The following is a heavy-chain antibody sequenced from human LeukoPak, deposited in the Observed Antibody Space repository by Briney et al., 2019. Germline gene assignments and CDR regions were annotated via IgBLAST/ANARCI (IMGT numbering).Heavy chain of an antibody. CDR3: ARFPVWFGERNYYYYYYMDV. CDR2: IYYSGST. D-gene: IGHD3-10*01. V-gene: IGHV4-59*08. J-gene: IGHJ6*03. Sequence: PSETLSLTCTVSGGSISSYYWSWIRQPPGKGLEWIGYIYYSGSTDYNPSLKSRVTISVDTSKNQFSLKLSSVTAADTAVYYCARFPVWFGERNYYYYYYMDVWGKGTTVTISS. CDR1: GGSISSYY.